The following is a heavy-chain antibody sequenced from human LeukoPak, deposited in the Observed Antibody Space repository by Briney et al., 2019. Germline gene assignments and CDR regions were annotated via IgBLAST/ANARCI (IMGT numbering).Heavy chain of an antibody. CDR2: ISSSSSTI. CDR1: GFTFSSYG. V-gene: IGHV3-48*04. CDR3: ARGFVGSSGYSPFQH. D-gene: IGHD3-22*01. Sequence: PGRSLRLSCAASGFTFSSYGMHWVRQAPGKGLEWVSYISSSSSTIYYADSVKGRFTISRDNAKNSLYLQMNSLRAEDTAVYYCARGFVGSSGYSPFQHWGQGTLVTVSS. J-gene: IGHJ1*01.